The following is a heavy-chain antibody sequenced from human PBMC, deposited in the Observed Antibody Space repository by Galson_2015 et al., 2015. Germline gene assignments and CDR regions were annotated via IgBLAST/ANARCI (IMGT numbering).Heavy chain of an antibody. CDR2: IWYDGSNK. CDR3: ARNSGWYGGAFDI. D-gene: IGHD6-19*01. CDR1: GFTFSSYG. Sequence: RLSCAASGFTFSSYGMHWVRQAPGKGLEWVAVIWYDGSNKYYADSVKGRFTISRDNSKNTLYLQMNSLRAEDTAVYYCARNSGWYGGAFDIWGQGTMVTVSS. V-gene: IGHV3-33*01. J-gene: IGHJ3*02.